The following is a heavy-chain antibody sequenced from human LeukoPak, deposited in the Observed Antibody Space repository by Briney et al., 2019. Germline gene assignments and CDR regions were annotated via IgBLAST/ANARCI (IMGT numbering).Heavy chain of an antibody. CDR3: ARDSRITMIPPYKDAFDI. D-gene: IGHD3-22*01. J-gene: IGHJ3*02. CDR1: GGSFSGYY. V-gene: IGHV4-59*01. Sequence: PSETLSLTCAVYGGSFSGYYWSWIRQPPGKGLEWIGYIYYSGSTNYNPSLKSRVTISVDTSKNQFSLKLSSVTAADTAVYYCARDSRITMIPPYKDAFDIWGQGTMVTVSS. CDR2: IYYSGST.